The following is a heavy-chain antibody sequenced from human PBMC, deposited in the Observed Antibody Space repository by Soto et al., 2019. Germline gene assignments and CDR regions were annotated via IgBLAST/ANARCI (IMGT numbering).Heavy chain of an antibody. D-gene: IGHD2-2*01. V-gene: IGHV3-66*01. J-gene: IGHJ3*02. Sequence: EVHLVESGGGLVQPGGSLRLSCAASGFSVSTNYMNWVRQAPGKGLEWVSVIYSGGSTYYADSVKGRFTIARDNSKNTLYLQMNSLRAEDTAVYYCARGGSCSTTSCYGPGAFDIWGQGTMVTVSS. CDR1: GFSVSTNY. CDR3: ARGGSCSTTSCYGPGAFDI. CDR2: IYSGGST.